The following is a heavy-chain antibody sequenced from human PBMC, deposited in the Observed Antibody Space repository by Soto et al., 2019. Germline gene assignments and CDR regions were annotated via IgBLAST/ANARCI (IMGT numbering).Heavy chain of an antibody. D-gene: IGHD1-26*01. J-gene: IGHJ3*02. Sequence: ASVKVCCKASGYTFTSYGISWVRQAPGQGLEWMGWISAYNGNTNYAQKLQGRVTMTTDTSTSTAYMELRSLRSDDTAVYYCAKDSATGHAFDIWGQGTMVTVSS. CDR3: AKDSATGHAFDI. CDR2: ISAYNGNT. V-gene: IGHV1-18*01. CDR1: GYTFTSYG.